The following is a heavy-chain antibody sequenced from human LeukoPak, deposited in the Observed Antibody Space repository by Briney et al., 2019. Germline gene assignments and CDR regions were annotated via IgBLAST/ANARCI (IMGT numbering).Heavy chain of an antibody. CDR1: GFSLRSYA. J-gene: IGHJ6*02. CDR3: ARGRDIRVLHILHYYYHALEV. Sequence: GSLRLSCAASGFSLRSYALTWVRQPPGKGLEWIGEINPNGYTNYNSSLKSRVTISVDTSKNQFPLKLSSVTAADTAMYFCARGRDIRVLHILHYYYHALEVWGQGTTVAVSS. CDR2: INPNGYT. V-gene: IGHV4-34*01. D-gene: IGHD2-21*01.